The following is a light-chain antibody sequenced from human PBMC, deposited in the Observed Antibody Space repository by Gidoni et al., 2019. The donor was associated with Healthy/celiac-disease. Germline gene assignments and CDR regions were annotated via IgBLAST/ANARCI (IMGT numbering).Light chain of an antibody. CDR2: AAS. CDR3: QQSYSTRYT. V-gene: IGKV1-39*01. CDR1: QSISSY. J-gene: IGKJ2*01. Sequence: DIQMTQSPSSLSASVGDRVTITCRASQSISSYLNWYQQKPGKAPKLLIYAASSLQSGVPSRFSGSGSGTEFTLTISSLQPKDFATYYCQQSYSTRYTFXXXTKLEIK.